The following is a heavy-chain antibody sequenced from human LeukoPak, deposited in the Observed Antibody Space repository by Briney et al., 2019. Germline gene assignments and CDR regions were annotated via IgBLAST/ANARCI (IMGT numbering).Heavy chain of an antibody. J-gene: IGHJ4*02. CDR1: GFTFRSYG. D-gene: IGHD3-16*01. CDR2: IWFDGSNK. CDR3: ARDHNWGFDH. V-gene: IGHV3-33*01. Sequence: GGSLRLSCAASGFTFRSYGMHWVRQAPGKGLEWVALIWFDGSNKYYADSVKGRFTISRDNSKNMMYLQMNSLRAEDTAVYYCARDHNWGFDHWGQGTLVTVSS.